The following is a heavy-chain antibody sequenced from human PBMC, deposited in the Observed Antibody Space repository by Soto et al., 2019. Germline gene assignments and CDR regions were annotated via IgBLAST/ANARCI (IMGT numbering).Heavy chain of an antibody. Sequence: ASVKVSCKASGGTFSSYAISWVRQAPGQGLEWMGGIIPIFGTANYAQKFQGRVTITADESTSTAYMELGSLRSEDTALYYCASSLLGYCSGGSCFSHFDYWGQGTLVTVSS. J-gene: IGHJ4*02. CDR2: IIPIFGTA. CDR3: ASSLLGYCSGGSCFSHFDY. CDR1: GGTFSSYA. V-gene: IGHV1-69*13. D-gene: IGHD2-15*01.